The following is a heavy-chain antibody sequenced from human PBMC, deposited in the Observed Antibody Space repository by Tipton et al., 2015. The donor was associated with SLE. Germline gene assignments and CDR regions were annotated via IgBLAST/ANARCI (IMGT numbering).Heavy chain of an antibody. V-gene: IGHV4-39*01. D-gene: IGHD3-3*01. CDR1: GGSIRSHS. Sequence: TLSLTCTVSGGSIRSHSWSWIRQPPGKGLEWIGSIYYSGSTYYNPSLKSRVTISVDTSKNQFSLKLSSVTAADTAVYYCARRDYDFWSGYYPFDYWGQGTLVTVSS. CDR3: ARRDYDFWSGYYPFDY. J-gene: IGHJ4*02. CDR2: IYYSGST.